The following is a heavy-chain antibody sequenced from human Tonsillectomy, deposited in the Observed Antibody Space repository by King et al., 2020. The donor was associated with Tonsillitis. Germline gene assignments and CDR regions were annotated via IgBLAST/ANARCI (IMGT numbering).Heavy chain of an antibody. V-gene: IGHV4-39*01. D-gene: IGHD3-16*02. CDR1: GGSISSSSYY. Sequence: QLQESGPGLVKPSETLSLTCIVSGGSISSSSYYWGWVRQPPGKGLEWIGSIYYIGSTYYNPSLKSRVTISVDTSKNQFSLKLSSVTAADTAVYYCATITFGGVIPRYYYYYGMDVWGQGTTVTVSS. J-gene: IGHJ6*02. CDR3: ATITFGGVIPRYYYYYGMDV. CDR2: IYYIGST.